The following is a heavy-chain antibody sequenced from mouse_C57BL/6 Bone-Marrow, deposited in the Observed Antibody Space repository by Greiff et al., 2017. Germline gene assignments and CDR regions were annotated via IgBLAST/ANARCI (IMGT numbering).Heavy chain of an antibody. CDR3: ARLSNWEVDY. Sequence: EVKLEESGGDLVKPGGSLKLSCAASGFTFSSYGMSWVRQTPDKRLEWVATISSGGSYTYYPDSVKGRFTISRDNAKNTLYLQMSSLKSEDTAMYYCARLSNWEVDYWGQGTTLTVSS. V-gene: IGHV5-6*02. CDR1: GFTFSSYG. D-gene: IGHD4-1*02. J-gene: IGHJ2*01. CDR2: ISSGGSYT.